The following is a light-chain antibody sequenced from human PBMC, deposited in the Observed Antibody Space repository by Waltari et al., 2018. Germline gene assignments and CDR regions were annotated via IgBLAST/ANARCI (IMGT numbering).Light chain of an antibody. J-gene: IGLJ1*01. CDR2: RSN. CDR1: DPTIGANS. Sequence: QSVLTQAPSASGTPGRGVTVSCSGSDPTIGANSVTWYQHVPGAAPKVLIYRSNQRPSGAPDRFSGSKPGTSASLAISGLRSEDEADYYCAAWDDRLDSYVFGTGTRVTVL. V-gene: IGLV1-44*01. CDR3: AAWDDRLDSYV.